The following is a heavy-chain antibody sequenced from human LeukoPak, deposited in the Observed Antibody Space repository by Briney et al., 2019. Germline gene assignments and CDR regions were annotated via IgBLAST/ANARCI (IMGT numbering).Heavy chain of an antibody. Sequence: SETLSLTCTVSGGSISSYYWSWIRQPPGKGLEWIGYIYYSGSTNYNPSLKSRVTISVDTSKNQFSLKLSSVTAADTAVYYCAKDPYYDSSGYYRPHFDYWGQGTLVTVSS. J-gene: IGHJ4*02. V-gene: IGHV4-59*01. CDR3: AKDPYYDSSGYYRPHFDY. CDR2: IYYSGST. D-gene: IGHD3-22*01. CDR1: GGSISSYY.